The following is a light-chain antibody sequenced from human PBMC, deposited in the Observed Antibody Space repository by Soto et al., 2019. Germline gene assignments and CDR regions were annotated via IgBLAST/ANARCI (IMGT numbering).Light chain of an antibody. CDR3: SSYTSSSTPYV. J-gene: IGLJ1*01. V-gene: IGLV2-14*01. Sequence: QSVLTQPASVSGSPGQSITISCTGTSSDVGGYKYVSWYQQHPGKAPKLMIYEVSNRPSGVSNRFSGSKSGNTAFLTISGLQAEDEADYYCSSYTSSSTPYVFGTGTKVT. CDR2: EVS. CDR1: SSDVGGYKY.